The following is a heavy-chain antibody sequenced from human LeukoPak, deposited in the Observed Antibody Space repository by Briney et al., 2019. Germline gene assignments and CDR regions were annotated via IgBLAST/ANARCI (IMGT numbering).Heavy chain of an antibody. CDR2: IIPIFGTA. CDR3: ARTGDDSSGYYGSSLDY. CDR1: GCTFTNYA. V-gene: IGHV1-69*13. J-gene: IGHJ4*02. Sequence: SVKVSCKASGCTFTNYAISWVRQAPGQGLHWMGGIIPIFGTANYAQRFQGRVTITADESSSTAYMELSSLRSEDTAVYYCARTGDDSSGYYGSSLDYWGQGTLVTVSS. D-gene: IGHD3-22*01.